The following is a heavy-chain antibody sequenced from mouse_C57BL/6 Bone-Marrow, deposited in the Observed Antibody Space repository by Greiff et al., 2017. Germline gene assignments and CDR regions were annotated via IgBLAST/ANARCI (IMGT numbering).Heavy chain of an antibody. V-gene: IGHV1-64*01. J-gene: IGHJ1*03. CDR3: ARRGPRGYFDV. CDR2: IHPNSGST. Sequence: QVQLKQPGAELVKPGASVKLSCKASGYTFTSYWMHWVKQRPGQGLEWIGMIHPNSGSTNYNEKFKSKATLTVDKSSSTAYMQLSSLTSEDSAVYYCARRGPRGYFDVWGTGTTVTVSS. CDR1: GYTFTSYW.